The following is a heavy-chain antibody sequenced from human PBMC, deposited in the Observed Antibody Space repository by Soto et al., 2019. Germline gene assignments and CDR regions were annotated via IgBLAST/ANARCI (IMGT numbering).Heavy chain of an antibody. CDR2: SSNAFSDGDT. J-gene: IGHJ4*02. V-gene: IGHV3-23*01. CDR3: GKVFSPERRNYVAS. D-gene: IGHD3-10*02. CDR1: GFTLSNYA. Sequence: GDSLRRACAASGFTLSNYAVNWVRQAAAKGLEWVSVSSNAFSDGDTHYADSVMGRSTISRDNYKNRVFLEMNSLRDADTTVYYCGKVFSPERRNYVASWCQGSLDSV.